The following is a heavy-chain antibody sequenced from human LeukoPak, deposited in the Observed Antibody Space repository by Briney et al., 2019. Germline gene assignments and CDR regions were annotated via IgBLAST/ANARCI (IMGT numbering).Heavy chain of an antibody. J-gene: IGHJ5*02. CDR2: IHTSGTT. V-gene: IGHV4-4*07. CDR3: ARGDLYDGGGRNWFDP. CDR1: GGSMRSFC. D-gene: IGHD3-16*01. Sequence: SETLSLTCTVSGGSMRSFCWSFIRQPAGKGLEWIRRIHTSGTTWYNASLKSRVAMSVDTSKNQFSLRLTSVTAADTAVYYCARGDLYDGGGRNWFDPWGQGTLVTVSS.